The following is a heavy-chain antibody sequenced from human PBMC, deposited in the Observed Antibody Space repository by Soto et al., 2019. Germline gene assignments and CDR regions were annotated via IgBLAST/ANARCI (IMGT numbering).Heavy chain of an antibody. J-gene: IGHJ4*02. Sequence: ASETLSLTCTVSGASINSLTYYWGWIRQPRGKGLEWIGSVYYSGTTFYSPSLKSRLTISVDTSKNHFSLKLSSVTAADTAVYYCARQIRSRQYLDYWGQGTLVTVSS. V-gene: IGHV4-39*01. D-gene: IGHD2-2*01. CDR2: VYYSGTT. CDR1: GASINSLTYY. CDR3: ARQIRSRQYLDY.